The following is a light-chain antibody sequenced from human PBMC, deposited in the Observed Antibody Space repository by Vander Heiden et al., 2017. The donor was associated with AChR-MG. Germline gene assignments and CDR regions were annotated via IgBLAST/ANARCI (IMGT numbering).Light chain of an antibody. CDR1: NIGSKS. Sequence: SYVLTQPPSVSVAPGKTARITCGGNNIGSKSVHWYQQKPGQAPVLVVYDDSDRPSGSPERFSGSNSGNTATLTISRVEAGDEADYYCQVWDSSSDHPVVFGGATKLTVL. CDR3: QVWDSSSDHPVV. J-gene: IGLJ2*01. CDR2: DDS. V-gene: IGLV3-21*03.